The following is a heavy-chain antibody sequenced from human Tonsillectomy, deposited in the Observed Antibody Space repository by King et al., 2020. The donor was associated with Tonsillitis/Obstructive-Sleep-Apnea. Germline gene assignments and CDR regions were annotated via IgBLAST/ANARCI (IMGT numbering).Heavy chain of an antibody. D-gene: IGHD6-6*01. Sequence: LQLQESGPGLVKPSETLSLTCTVSGGSISSYYWSWIRQPPGKGLEWIGYIYYSGSTNYNPSLKSRVTISVDTSKNQFSLKLSSVTAADTAVYYCASRAARPDSGAFDIWGQGTMVTVSS. CDR1: GGSISSYY. J-gene: IGHJ3*02. CDR3: ASRAARPDSGAFDI. V-gene: IGHV4-59*01. CDR2: IYYSGST.